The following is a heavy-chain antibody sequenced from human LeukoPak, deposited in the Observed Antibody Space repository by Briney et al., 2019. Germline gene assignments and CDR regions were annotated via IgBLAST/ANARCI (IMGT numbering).Heavy chain of an antibody. J-gene: IGHJ4*02. Sequence: ASVKVSCKASGGTFSSYAISWVRQAPGQGLEWMGGIIPIFGTANYAQKFQGRVTMTRDTSISTAYMELSRLRSDDTAVYYCARGQPSIAAAGTGDYWGQGTLVTVSS. CDR3: ARGQPSIAAAGTGDY. CDR1: GGTFSSYA. D-gene: IGHD6-13*01. CDR2: IIPIFGTA. V-gene: IGHV1-69*05.